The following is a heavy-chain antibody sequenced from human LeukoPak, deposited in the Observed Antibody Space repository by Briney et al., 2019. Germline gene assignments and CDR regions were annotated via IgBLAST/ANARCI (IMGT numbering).Heavy chain of an antibody. Sequence: ASVKVSCKTSGYTFPSYDINWVRQATGQGLEWMGWMNPNSGNTGYTQKFQGRVTITRNTSITTAYMELSSLRSEDTAVYYCARGPKWTGSYYYFDYWGQGTLVTVSS. CDR2: MNPNSGNT. D-gene: IGHD1-26*01. V-gene: IGHV1-8*01. CDR1: GYTFPSYD. J-gene: IGHJ4*02. CDR3: ARGPKWTGSYYYFDY.